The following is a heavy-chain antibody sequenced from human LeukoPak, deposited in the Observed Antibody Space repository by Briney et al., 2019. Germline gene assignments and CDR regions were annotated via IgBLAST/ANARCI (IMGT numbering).Heavy chain of an antibody. CDR2: IIPIFGTA. CDR1: GGTFSNYA. D-gene: IGHD3-9*01. Sequence: ASVKVSCKASGGTFSNYAISWVRQAPGQGLEWMGGIIPIFGTANYAQKFQGRVTITADESTSTAYMELSSLRSEDTAVYYCARARAYYDILTGYPHETHYYGMDVWGQGTTVTVSS. J-gene: IGHJ6*02. CDR3: ARARAYYDILTGYPHETHYYGMDV. V-gene: IGHV1-69*13.